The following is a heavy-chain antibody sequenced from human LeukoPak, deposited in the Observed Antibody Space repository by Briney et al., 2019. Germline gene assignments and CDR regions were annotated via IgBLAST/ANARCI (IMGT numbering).Heavy chain of an antibody. Sequence: SETLSLTCAVYGVSFSGYYWSWIRQPPGKGLEWIGEINHSGSTNYNPSLKSRVTISVDTSKNQFSLKLSSVTAADTAVYYCARRNWEAGIDYWGQGTLVTVSS. CDR3: ARRNWEAGIDY. CDR2: INHSGST. D-gene: IGHD1-26*01. V-gene: IGHV4-34*01. CDR1: GVSFSGYY. J-gene: IGHJ4*02.